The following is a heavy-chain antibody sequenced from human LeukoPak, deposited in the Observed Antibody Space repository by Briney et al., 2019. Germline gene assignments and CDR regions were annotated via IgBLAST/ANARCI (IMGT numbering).Heavy chain of an antibody. CDR2: ISSSGSTI. D-gene: IGHD2-2*01. Sequence: GGSLRLSCAASGFTFSSYEMNWVRQAPGKGLEWVSYISSSGSTIYYADSVKGRFTISRDSAKNSLYLQMNSLRAEDTAVYYCARGVPAAMRGYYYYGMDVWGQGTTVTVSS. CDR3: ARGVPAAMRGYYYYGMDV. V-gene: IGHV3-48*03. J-gene: IGHJ6*02. CDR1: GFTFSSYE.